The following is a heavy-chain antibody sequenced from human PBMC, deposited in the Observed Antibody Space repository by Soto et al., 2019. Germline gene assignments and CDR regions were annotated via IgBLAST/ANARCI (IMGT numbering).Heavy chain of an antibody. CDR3: AREGRCSSTSCYGSYGMDV. V-gene: IGHV1-8*01. CDR1: GYTFTSYD. CDR2: MNPNSGNT. J-gene: IGHJ6*02. D-gene: IGHD2-2*01. Sequence: ASVKVSCKASGYTFTSYDINWVRQATGQGLEWMGWMNPNSGNTGYAQKFQGRVTMTRNTSISTAYMELSSLRSEDTAVYYGAREGRCSSTSCYGSYGMDVWGQGTTVTVSS.